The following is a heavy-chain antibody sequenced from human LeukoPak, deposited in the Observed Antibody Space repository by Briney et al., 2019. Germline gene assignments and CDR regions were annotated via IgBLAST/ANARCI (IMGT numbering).Heavy chain of an antibody. CDR1: GFTFSSYA. V-gene: IGHV3-23*01. CDR2: ISGSGGST. D-gene: IGHD1-26*01. CDR3: AGGATKVPGLYRRKYFQH. Sequence: PGGSLRPSCAASGFTFSSYAMSWVRQAPGKGLEWVSAISGSGGSTYYADSVKGRFTISRDNSKNTLYLQMSSLRSEDTAVYYCAGGATKVPGLYRRKYFQHWGQGTLVTVSS. J-gene: IGHJ1*01.